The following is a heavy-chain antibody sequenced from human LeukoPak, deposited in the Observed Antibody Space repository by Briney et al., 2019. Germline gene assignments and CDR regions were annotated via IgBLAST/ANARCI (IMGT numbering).Heavy chain of an antibody. CDR2: INSDGIDT. CDR3: ARDRRVVGGSYYSDYYYYMDV. Sequence: PGGSLRLSCAASGFTFSNYWMHWVRQAPGKGLVWVSRINSDGIDTSYADSVKGRFTISRDNAKNTLNLQMNSLRAEDTAVYYCARDRRVVGGSYYSDYYYYMDVWGKGTTVTVSS. D-gene: IGHD1-26*01. J-gene: IGHJ6*03. V-gene: IGHV3-74*01. CDR1: GFTFSNYW.